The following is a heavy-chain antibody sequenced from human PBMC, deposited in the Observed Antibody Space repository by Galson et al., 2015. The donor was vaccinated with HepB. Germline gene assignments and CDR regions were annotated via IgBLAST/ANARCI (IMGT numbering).Heavy chain of an antibody. D-gene: IGHD3-3*01. CDR2: ISSSSSTI. CDR1: GFTFSSYS. CDR3: AGDPPLVGVVSGFFDY. V-gene: IGHV3-48*02. Sequence: SLRISCAASGFTFSSYSMNWVRQAPGKGLEWVSYISSSSSTIYYADSVKGRFTISRDNAKNSLHLQMNSLRDEDTAVYYCAGDPPLVGVVSGFFDYWGQGTLVTVSS. J-gene: IGHJ4*02.